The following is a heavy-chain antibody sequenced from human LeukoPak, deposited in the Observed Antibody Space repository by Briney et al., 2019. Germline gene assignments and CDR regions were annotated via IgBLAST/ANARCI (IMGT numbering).Heavy chain of an antibody. Sequence: GGSLRLSCAASGFTFSSYGMYWVRQAPGKGLEWVTFIQYDGSNKYYADSVKGRFTISRDNSKNTVYLQMNSLRTEDTAVYYCARSLTMVRAYDYWGQGTLVTVSS. J-gene: IGHJ4*02. V-gene: IGHV3-30*02. CDR2: IQYDGSNK. CDR3: ARSLTMVRAYDY. CDR1: GFTFSSYG. D-gene: IGHD3-10*01.